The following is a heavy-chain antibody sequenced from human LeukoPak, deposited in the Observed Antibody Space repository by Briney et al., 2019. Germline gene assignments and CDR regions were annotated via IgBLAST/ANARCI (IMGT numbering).Heavy chain of an antibody. CDR3: ARESPDYDFWSGSYYFDY. V-gene: IGHV4-59*01. Sequence: SETLSLTCTVSGGSISSYYWSWIRQPPGKGLEWIGYIYYSGSTNYNPSLKSRVTISVDTSKNQFSLKLSSVTAADTAVYYCARESPDYDFWSGSYYFDYWGQGTLVTVSS. CDR1: GGSISSYY. D-gene: IGHD3-3*01. J-gene: IGHJ4*02. CDR2: IYYSGST.